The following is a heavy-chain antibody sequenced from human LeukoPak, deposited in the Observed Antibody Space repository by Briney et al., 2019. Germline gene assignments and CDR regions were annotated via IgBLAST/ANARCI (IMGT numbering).Heavy chain of an antibody. Sequence: GGSLRLSCAASGFDFSSYGMSWVRQSPGKGLEWVSTFSASSSSTYYADSVKGRFTISRDNSKNTLYLQMNSLRDEDTAVYYCAKGDTYYDLLTCFDFWGPGTLVTVSS. CDR3: AKGDTYYDLLTCFDF. V-gene: IGHV3-23*01. D-gene: IGHD3-9*01. J-gene: IGHJ4*02. CDR1: GFDFSSYG. CDR2: FSASSSST.